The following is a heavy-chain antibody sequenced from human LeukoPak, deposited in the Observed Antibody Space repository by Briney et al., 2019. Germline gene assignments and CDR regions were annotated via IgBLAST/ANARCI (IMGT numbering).Heavy chain of an antibody. CDR1: GFTFSSYG. J-gene: IGHJ4*02. V-gene: IGHV3-30*02. CDR2: IRYDGSNK. CDR3: AEDYWEYQLQPYYFDS. Sequence: GRSLRLSCAASGFTFSSYGMHWVRQAPGKGLEWVAFIRYDGSNKYNADSVKGRVTISRDNSKNTLYLQMNSLRAEDTAVYNCAEDYWEYQLQPYYFDSWGQGTLVTVSS. D-gene: IGHD2-2*01.